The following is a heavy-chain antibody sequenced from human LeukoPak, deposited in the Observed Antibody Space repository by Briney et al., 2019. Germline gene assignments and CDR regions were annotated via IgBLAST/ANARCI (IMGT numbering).Heavy chain of an antibody. V-gene: IGHV1-69*04. J-gene: IGHJ4*02. D-gene: IGHD6-13*01. CDR1: GGTFSSYV. Sequence: ASVKVSCKASGGTFSSYVISWVRQAPGQGLEWMGRIIPILGIANYAQKFQGRVTITADKSTSTAYMELSSLRSEDTAVYYCARDQGLADYYFDYWGQGTLVTVSS. CDR2: IIPILGIA. CDR3: ARDQGLADYYFDY.